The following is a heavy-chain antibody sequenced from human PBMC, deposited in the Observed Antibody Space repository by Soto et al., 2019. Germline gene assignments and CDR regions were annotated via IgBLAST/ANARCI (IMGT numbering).Heavy chain of an antibody. J-gene: IGHJ2*01. D-gene: IGHD3-10*01. V-gene: IGHV3-13*04. CDR1: GFTFSTSD. Sequence: EVQLVESGGGLVQPGGSLRLSCAASGFTFSTSDMHWVRQPTGKGLEWVSAIGTIGDTYYPDSVKGRFTISREDAKNSLYLQMNSLRAGDTAVYYCAREIRDGSGTYRSYGWHFDLWGRGTLVTVSS. CDR2: IGTIGDT. CDR3: AREIRDGSGTYRSYGWHFDL.